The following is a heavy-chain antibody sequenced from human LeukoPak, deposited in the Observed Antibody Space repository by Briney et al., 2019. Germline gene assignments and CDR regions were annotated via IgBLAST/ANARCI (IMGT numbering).Heavy chain of an antibody. D-gene: IGHD3-9*01. CDR2: IIPLLAIA. V-gene: IGHV1-69*02. CDR1: GDTFSTYT. Sequence: ASVKVSCKTSGDTFSTYTISWVRQAPGQGLEWMGRIIPLLAIANYTQKFQGRVTITADKSTSTAFMELSSLRSEDTAVYYCARYFAEGYPFDYWGQGTLVTVSS. CDR3: ARYFAEGYPFDY. J-gene: IGHJ4*02.